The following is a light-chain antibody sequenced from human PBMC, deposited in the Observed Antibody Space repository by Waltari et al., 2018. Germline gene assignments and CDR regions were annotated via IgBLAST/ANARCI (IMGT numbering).Light chain of an antibody. CDR1: QSFSSSY. CDR3: QQYGSSPRT. V-gene: IGKV3-20*01. Sequence: EIVLTQSPGTLSLSPGERATLSCRASQSFSSSYLAWYQQKPGQAPRPLIYGASSRATGIPDRFSGSGAGTDFTLTISRLEPEDFAVYYCQQYGSSPRTFGQGTKLEIK. CDR2: GAS. J-gene: IGKJ2*01.